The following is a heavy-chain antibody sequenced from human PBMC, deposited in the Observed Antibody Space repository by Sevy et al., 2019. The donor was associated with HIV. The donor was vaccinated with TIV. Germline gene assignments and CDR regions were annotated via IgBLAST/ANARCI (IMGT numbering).Heavy chain of an antibody. CDR2: IWYDGNNQ. CDR3: ARDQHHVGWPLDY. J-gene: IGHJ4*02. Sequence: GGSLRLSCEVFGFTFSSYGMHWVRQAPGKGLEWVAVIWYDGNNQYYADSVKGRFTISRDNSKNTLYLQMNSLRPEDTAVYYCARDQHHVGWPLDYWGQGTLVTVSS. D-gene: IGHD6-13*01. CDR1: GFTFSSYG. V-gene: IGHV3-33*01.